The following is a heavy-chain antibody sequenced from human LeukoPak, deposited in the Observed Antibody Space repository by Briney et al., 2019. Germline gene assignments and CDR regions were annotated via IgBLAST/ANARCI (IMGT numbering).Heavy chain of an antibody. CDR2: IYTSGST. J-gene: IGHJ4*02. D-gene: IGHD3-22*01. V-gene: IGHV4-4*07. CDR3: AIGYYDSSGYFPFDY. CDR1: GGSISRYY. Sequence: PSETLTLTCTVSGGSISRYYWSWLRQPAGKGLEWIGRIYTSGSTTYNPSLKSRVTMSVDTSKNQFSLKLSSKTAADTAVYYCAIGYYDSSGYFPFDYWGQGTLVTVSS.